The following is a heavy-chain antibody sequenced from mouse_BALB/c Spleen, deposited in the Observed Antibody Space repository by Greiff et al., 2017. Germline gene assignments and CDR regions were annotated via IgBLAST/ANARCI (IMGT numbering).Heavy chain of an antibody. J-gene: IGHJ2*01. CDR1: GYSFTSYW. CDR3: SRGGAGPGFDY. V-gene: IGHV1S126*01. CDR2: IDPSDSET. Sequence: QVQLKQSGPQLVRPGASVKISCKASGYSFTSYWMHWVKQRPGQGLEWIGMIDPSDSETRLNQTFKDQATLTVDKSSSPAYMQLSSPTSEDSAVYYCSRGGAGPGFDYWGQGTTLTVSS. D-gene: IGHD3-3*01.